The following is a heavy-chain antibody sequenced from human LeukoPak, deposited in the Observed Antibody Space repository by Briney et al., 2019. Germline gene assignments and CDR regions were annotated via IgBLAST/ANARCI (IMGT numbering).Heavy chain of an antibody. CDR3: ARPGMVAANLPPYNWFDP. V-gene: IGHV5-51*01. CDR2: IYPGDSDT. CDR1: GYSFASYW. D-gene: IGHD2-15*01. J-gene: IGHJ5*02. Sequence: GESLKISCKGSGYSFASYWIGWVRQMPGKGLEWMGIIYPGDSDTRYSPSFQGQVTISADKSISTAYLQWSSLKASDTAMYYCARPGMVAANLPPYNWFDPWGQGTLVTVSS.